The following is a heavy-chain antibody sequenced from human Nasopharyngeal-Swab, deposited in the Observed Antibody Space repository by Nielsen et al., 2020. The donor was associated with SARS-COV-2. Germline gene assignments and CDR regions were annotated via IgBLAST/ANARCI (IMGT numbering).Heavy chain of an antibody. J-gene: IGHJ6*02. CDR1: GYTFTGYY. CDR3: ARDPTSVAGTGDYYYGMDV. CDR2: INPNSGGT. V-gene: IGHV1-2*06. Sequence: ASVKVSCKASGYTFTGYYMHWVRQDPGQGLEWMGRINPNSGGTNYAQKFQGRVTMTRDTSISTAYMELSRLRSDDTAVYYCARDPTSVAGTGDYYYGMDVWGQGTTVTVSS. D-gene: IGHD6-19*01.